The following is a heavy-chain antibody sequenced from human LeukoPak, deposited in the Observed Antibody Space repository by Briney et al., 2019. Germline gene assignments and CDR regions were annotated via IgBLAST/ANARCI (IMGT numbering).Heavy chain of an antibody. Sequence: SQTLSLTCAISGDSVSSNSAAWNWIRQSPSRGLEWLGRTFYRSKWYNAYAVSVKSRITINPDASKNQFSLQLNSVTPEDTAVYYCARDPERDNWFDPWGQGTLVTVSS. V-gene: IGHV6-1*01. CDR1: GDSVSSNSAA. J-gene: IGHJ5*02. CDR2: TFYRSKWYN. CDR3: ARDPERDNWFDP.